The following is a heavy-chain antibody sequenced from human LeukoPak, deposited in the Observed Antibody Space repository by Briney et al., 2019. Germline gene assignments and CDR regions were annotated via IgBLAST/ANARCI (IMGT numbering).Heavy chain of an antibody. D-gene: IGHD3-22*01. J-gene: IGHJ6*02. V-gene: IGHV4-59*01. CDR3: ARALNYYDSSGYYNCYGMDV. CDR1: GGSISSYY. CDR2: IYYSGST. Sequence: SETLSLTCTVSGGSISSYYWSWIRQPPGKGLEWIGYIYYSGSTNYNPSLKSRVTVSVDTSKNQFSLKLSSVTAADTAVYYCARALNYYDSSGYYNCYGMDVWGQGTTVTVSS.